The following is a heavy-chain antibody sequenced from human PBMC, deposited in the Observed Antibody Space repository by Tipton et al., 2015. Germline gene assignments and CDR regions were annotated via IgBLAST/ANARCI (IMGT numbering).Heavy chain of an antibody. J-gene: IGHJ4*02. CDR2: ISGRGSST. Sequence: SLRLSCAASGFTFSSYAMSWVRQAPGKGLEWVSAISGRGSSTYYADSVKGRFTISRDNSKNRLYLQMNSLRAEDTAVYYCARLVGVGSYYFDYWGQGTLVTVSS. CDR3: ARLVGVGSYYFDY. D-gene: IGHD2-15*01. V-gene: IGHV3-23*01. CDR1: GFTFSSYA.